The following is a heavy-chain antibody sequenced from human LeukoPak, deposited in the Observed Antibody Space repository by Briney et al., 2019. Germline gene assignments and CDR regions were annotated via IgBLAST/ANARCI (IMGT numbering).Heavy chain of an antibody. CDR1: GGSFSGYY. J-gene: IGHJ3*02. CDR3: ARDTQFRLRYFAWLAPLSAFDI. CDR2: INHSGST. Sequence: SETLSLTCAVYGGSFSGYYWSWIRQPPGKGLEWIGEINHSGSTNYNPSLKSRVTISVDTSKNQFSLKLSSLTAADTAVYYCARDTQFRLRYFAWLAPLSAFDIWGQGTMVTVSS. D-gene: IGHD3-9*01. V-gene: IGHV4-34*01.